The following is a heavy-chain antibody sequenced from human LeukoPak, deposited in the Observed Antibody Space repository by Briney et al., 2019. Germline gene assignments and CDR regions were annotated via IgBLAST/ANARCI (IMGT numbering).Heavy chain of an antibody. CDR3: ARGLGYGNSYFDY. J-gene: IGHJ4*02. CDR1: GGTFSSYA. Sequence: ASVKVSCKASGGTFSSYAISWVRQAPGQGLEWMGRIIPIFGTANYAQKFQGRVTITTDESTSTAYMELSSLRSEDTAVYYCARGLGYGNSYFDYWGQGTLVTVSS. CDR2: IIPIFGTA. D-gene: IGHD5-18*01. V-gene: IGHV1-69*05.